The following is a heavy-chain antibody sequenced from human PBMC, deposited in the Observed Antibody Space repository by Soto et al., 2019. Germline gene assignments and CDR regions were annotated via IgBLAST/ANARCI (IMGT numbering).Heavy chain of an antibody. Sequence: VQVVESGGGVVQPGRSLRLSCAASGFTLSCCGMHWVRQAPGKGLEWVGVITYDGSEIHYGDSVKGRFTISRDSSENTVYLQMNSLRVEDSAVYYCAKGQSSGFYRVVDYWGQGTLVTVSP. J-gene: IGHJ4*02. V-gene: IGHV3-30*18. CDR3: AKGQSSGFYRVVDY. CDR1: GFTLSCCG. D-gene: IGHD6-19*01. CDR2: ITYDGSEI.